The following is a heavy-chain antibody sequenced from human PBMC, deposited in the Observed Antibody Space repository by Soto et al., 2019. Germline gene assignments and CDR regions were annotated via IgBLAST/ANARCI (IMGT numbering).Heavy chain of an antibody. CDR1: GFSVSSKY. D-gene: IGHD3-10*01. CDR2: IYSDGRT. CDR3: AREIYAGFGEPWLDS. Sequence: XGSLRLTCAASGFSVSSKYMTWVRQAPGKGLEWVSIIYSDGRTNYADSVKGRFTISRDNSKNTVYLQMTSLSADDTAVYYCAREIYAGFGEPWLDSWGQGTLVTVSS. J-gene: IGHJ5*01. V-gene: IGHV3-53*01.